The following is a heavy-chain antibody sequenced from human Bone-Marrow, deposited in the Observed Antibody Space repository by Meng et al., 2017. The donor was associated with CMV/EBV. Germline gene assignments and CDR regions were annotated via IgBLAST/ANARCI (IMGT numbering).Heavy chain of an antibody. CDR3: ARGGYLIHGMDV. Sequence: GESLKISCAASGFTFSSYWMHWVRQAPGKGLVWVSVIYSGGSTYYADSVKGRFTISRDNAKNSLYLQMNSLRAEDTAVYYCARGGYLIHGMDVWGQGTTVTVSS. D-gene: IGHD3-22*01. V-gene: IGHV3-66*01. CDR1: GFTFSSYW. J-gene: IGHJ6*02. CDR2: IYSGGST.